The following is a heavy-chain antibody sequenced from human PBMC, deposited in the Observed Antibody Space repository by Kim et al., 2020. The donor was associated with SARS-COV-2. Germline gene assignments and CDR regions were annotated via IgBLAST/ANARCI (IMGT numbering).Heavy chain of an antibody. CDR1: GYTFTSYD. V-gene: IGHV1-8*01. CDR3: ARGRTYGVPYYFDY. CDR2: MNANSGNT. D-gene: IGHD3-10*01. Sequence: ASVKVSCKASGYTFTSYDINWVRQAAGQGLEWMGWMNANSGNTGYAQKLQGRVTFTGITSISTAYMELSSLTSEDTAVYYCARGRTYGVPYYFDYWGQGTLVTVSS. J-gene: IGHJ4*02.